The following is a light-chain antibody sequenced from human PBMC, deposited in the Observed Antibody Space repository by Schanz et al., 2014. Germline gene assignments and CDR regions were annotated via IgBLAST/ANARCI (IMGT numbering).Light chain of an antibody. CDR2: GAS. V-gene: IGKV3-20*01. Sequence: EIVLTQSPGTLSLSPGERATLSCRASQSVSNKLAWYQQKPGQAPRLLIYGASNRATGIPDRFSGSGSGTDFTLTISRLEPEDFAVYYCQQCGSSRWTFGQGTKVEIK. CDR1: QSVSNK. CDR3: QQCGSSRWT. J-gene: IGKJ1*01.